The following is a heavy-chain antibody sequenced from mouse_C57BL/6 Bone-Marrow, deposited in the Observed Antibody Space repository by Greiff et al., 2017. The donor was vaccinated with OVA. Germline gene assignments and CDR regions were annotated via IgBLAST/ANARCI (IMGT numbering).Heavy chain of an antibody. D-gene: IGHD1-1*01. CDR3: ARGLLRGYFDY. CDR1: GFNIKDYY. Sequence: EVQGVESGAELVKPGASVKLSCTASGFNIKDYYMHWVKQRTEQGLEWIGRIDPEDGETKYAPKFQGKATITEDTSSITAYLQLSSLTSEDTAVYYCARGLLRGYFDYWGQGTTLTVSS. V-gene: IGHV14-2*01. CDR2: IDPEDGET. J-gene: IGHJ2*01.